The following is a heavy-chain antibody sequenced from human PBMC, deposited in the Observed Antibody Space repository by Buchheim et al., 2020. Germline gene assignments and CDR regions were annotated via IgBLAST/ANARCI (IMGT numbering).Heavy chain of an antibody. CDR2: IKQDGSEK. CDR1: GGSISSSSYY. J-gene: IGHJ4*02. CDR3: ARDLGCGGGSCYGSDY. V-gene: IGHV3-7*01. Sequence: LQLQESGPGLVKPSETLSLTCTVSGGSISSSSYYWGWIRQPPGKGLEWVANIKQDGSEKYYVDSVKGRFTISRDNAKNSLYLQMNSLRAEDTAVYYCARDLGCGGGSCYGSDYWGQGTL. D-gene: IGHD2-15*01.